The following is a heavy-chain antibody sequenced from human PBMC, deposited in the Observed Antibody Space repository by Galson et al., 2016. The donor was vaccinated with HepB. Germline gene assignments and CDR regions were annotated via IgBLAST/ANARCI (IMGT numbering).Heavy chain of an antibody. CDR2: IYPGDSHT. D-gene: IGHD3-16*01. J-gene: IGHJ4*02. CDR1: GYSFTDYW. Sequence: QSGAEVKKPGESLRISCKGSGYSFTDYWIGWVRQMPGKGLEWMGIIYPGDSHTRYSPSFQGQVTISADKSISTAYLQWSSLKASDTAIYYCARRLTHDPKIWVIDCWGQGTLVTVSS. V-gene: IGHV5-51*01. CDR3: ARRLTHDPKIWVIDC.